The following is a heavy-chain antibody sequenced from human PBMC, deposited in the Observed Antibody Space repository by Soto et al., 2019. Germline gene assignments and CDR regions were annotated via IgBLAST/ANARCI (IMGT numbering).Heavy chain of an antibody. Sequence: GGSLRLSCAASGFTFSSYWMSWVRQAPGKGLEWVANIKQDGSEKYYVDSVKGRFTISRDNAKNSLYLQMNSLRAEDTAVYYCASWSWNRLRSGAFDIWGQGTMVTVSS. J-gene: IGHJ3*02. CDR2: IKQDGSEK. V-gene: IGHV3-7*01. CDR1: GFTFSSYW. D-gene: IGHD1-1*01. CDR3: ASWSWNRLRSGAFDI.